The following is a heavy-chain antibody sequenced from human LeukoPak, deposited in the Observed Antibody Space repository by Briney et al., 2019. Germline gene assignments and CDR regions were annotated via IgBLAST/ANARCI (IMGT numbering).Heavy chain of an antibody. Sequence: GSVKVSCKASGYTFTSYYMHWGRQAPGQGLEWMGIINPSGGSTSYAQKFQGRVTMTRDMSTSTVYMELSSLRSEDTAVYYCARERLVRGWFDPWGQGTLVTVSS. D-gene: IGHD6-19*01. CDR2: INPSGGST. J-gene: IGHJ5*02. CDR3: ARERLVRGWFDP. CDR1: GYTFTSYY. V-gene: IGHV1-46*01.